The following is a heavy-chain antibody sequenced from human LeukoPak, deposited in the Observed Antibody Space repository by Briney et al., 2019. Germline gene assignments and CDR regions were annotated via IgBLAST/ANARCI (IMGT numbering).Heavy chain of an antibody. D-gene: IGHD2-2*01. CDR3: ARAYYSTSWYGV. V-gene: IGHV4-61*02. CDR2: IYTSGST. CDR1: GGSISSGSYY. Sequence: SETLSLTCTVSGGSISSGSYYWSWIRQPAGKGLEWIGRIYTSGSTNYNPSLKSRVTISVDTSKNQFSLKLSSVTAADTAVYYCARAYYSTSWYGVWGQGTLVTVSS. J-gene: IGHJ3*01.